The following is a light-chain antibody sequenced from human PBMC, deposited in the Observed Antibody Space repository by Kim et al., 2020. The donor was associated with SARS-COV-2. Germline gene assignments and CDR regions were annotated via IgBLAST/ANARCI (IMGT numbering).Light chain of an antibody. CDR1: QSVSSNY. CDR3: QQYGTSPLT. J-gene: IGKJ4*01. Sequence: EIVLTQSPGTLSLSPGERATLSCRASQSVSSNYLACYQQKPGHAPRLLLYGASSRAAGIPARFSGSGSGTDFTLTISRLEPEDFAVYYCQQYGTSPLTFGRGTKVDIK. V-gene: IGKV3-20*01. CDR2: GAS.